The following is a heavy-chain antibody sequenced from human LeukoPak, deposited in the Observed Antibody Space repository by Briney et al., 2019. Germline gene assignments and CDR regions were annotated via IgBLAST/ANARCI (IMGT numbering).Heavy chain of an antibody. J-gene: IGHJ4*02. CDR3: ARDIMVRGVPGY. CDR2: IYYSGSA. V-gene: IGHV4-59*01. Sequence: SETLSLTCTVSGGSISSYYWSWTRQPPGKGLEWIGCIYYSGSANYNPSLKSRVTISVDTSKNQFSLKLSSVTAADTAVYYCARDIMVRGVPGYWGQGTLVTVSS. CDR1: GGSISSYY. D-gene: IGHD3-10*01.